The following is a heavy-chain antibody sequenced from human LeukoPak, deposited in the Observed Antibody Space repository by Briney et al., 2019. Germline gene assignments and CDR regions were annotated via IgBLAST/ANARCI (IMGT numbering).Heavy chain of an antibody. D-gene: IGHD3-22*01. V-gene: IGHV4-34*01. CDR3: VRQDSSGYLGLGYYYYMAV. Sequence: SETLSLTCAVYGGSFSGYYWSWLRQPPGKGLEWIGEINHSGSTNYNPSLKSRVTISVDTSKNQFSLKLSSVPAADTAVYYCVRQDSSGYLGLGYYYYMAVGGKGPAVTIPS. CDR2: INHSGST. CDR1: GGSFSGYY. J-gene: IGHJ6*03.